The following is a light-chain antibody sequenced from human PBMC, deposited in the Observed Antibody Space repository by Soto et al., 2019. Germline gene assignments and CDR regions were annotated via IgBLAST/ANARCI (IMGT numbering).Light chain of an antibody. Sequence: QSVLTQPPSASGTPGQRVTISCSGSSSNIGSNTVNWYQQLPGTAPKLLIYSNNQRPSGVPDRFSGSKSGTSASLAISRLQSEDEADYYCAAWDDSLNGYVFGTGTKLPVL. CDR3: AAWDDSLNGYV. CDR2: SNN. V-gene: IGLV1-44*01. CDR1: SSNIGSNT. J-gene: IGLJ1*01.